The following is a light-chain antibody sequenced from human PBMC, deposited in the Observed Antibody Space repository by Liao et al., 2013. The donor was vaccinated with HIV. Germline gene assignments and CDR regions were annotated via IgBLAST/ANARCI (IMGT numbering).Light chain of an antibody. CDR3: QVWDSSSDHHYV. J-gene: IGLJ1*01. Sequence: SYVLTQPPSVSVAPGKTARITCGENNIGSKSVHWYQQKSGQAPVLVIYHNSDRPSGIPERFSGSNSGNTATLTISRVEAGDEADYYCQVWDSSSDHHYVFGTGTKVTVL. CDR2: HNS. CDR1: NIGSKS. V-gene: IGLV3-21*01.